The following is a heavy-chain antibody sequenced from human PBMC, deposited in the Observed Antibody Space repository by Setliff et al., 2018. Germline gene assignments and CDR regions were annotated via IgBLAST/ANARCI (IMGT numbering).Heavy chain of an antibody. CDR2: IKEDGSEK. D-gene: IGHD6-19*01. V-gene: IGHV3-7*01. Sequence: GGSLRLSCAASRFTFSNYWMSWVRQAPGKGLEWVANIKEDGSEKYYVDSVKGRFTISRDNAKNSLDLQMDSLRGEDTAVYYCAKDGGDAQRVAGFFDYWGRGTLVTVSS. CDR1: RFTFSNYW. J-gene: IGHJ4*02. CDR3: AKDGGDAQRVAGFFDY.